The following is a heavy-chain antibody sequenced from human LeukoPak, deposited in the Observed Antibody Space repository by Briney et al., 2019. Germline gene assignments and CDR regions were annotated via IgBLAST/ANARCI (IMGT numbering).Heavy chain of an antibody. D-gene: IGHD2-2*01. CDR1: GFTFSNYG. CDR3: AKDPEWGSTSCYDY. J-gene: IGHJ4*02. V-gene: IGHV3-23*01. Sequence: GGSLRLSCAASGFTFSNYGMHWVRQAPGKGLEWVSAISGSGGSTYYADSVKGRFTISRDNSKNTLYLQMNSLRAEDTAVYYCAKDPEWGSTSCYDYWGQGTLVTVSS. CDR2: ISGSGGST.